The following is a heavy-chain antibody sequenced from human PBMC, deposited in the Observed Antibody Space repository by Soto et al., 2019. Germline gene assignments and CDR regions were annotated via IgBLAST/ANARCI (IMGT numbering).Heavy chain of an antibody. Sequence: QVQLQQSGPGLLKPSQTLSLTCAVSGDSVSSNSAAWNWIRQSPSRGLEWLGRTYYRSKWYSDYAGSGNSRLPINAATSKNQFSLHLNSVTPQDTAVYYCARGPSPLAYWGRGTVVTVSS. J-gene: IGHJ4*02. CDR3: ARGPSPLAY. D-gene: IGHD6-6*01. CDR2: TYYRSKWYS. CDR1: GDSVSSNSAA. V-gene: IGHV6-1*01.